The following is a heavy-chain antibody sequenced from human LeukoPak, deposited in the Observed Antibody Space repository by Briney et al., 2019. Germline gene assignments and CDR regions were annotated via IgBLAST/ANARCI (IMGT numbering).Heavy chain of an antibody. J-gene: IGHJ4*02. Sequence: GGSLRLSCASSGFTLSIYSMNWVRQAPGKGLEWVSSASRSASHIYYADSVKGRFTISRDNAKNTLYLQMNSLRAEDTAVYYCARARYDFWSGYHYYFDYWGQGTLVTVSS. D-gene: IGHD3-3*01. V-gene: IGHV3-21*01. CDR2: ASRSASHI. CDR3: ARARYDFWSGYHYYFDY. CDR1: GFTLSIYS.